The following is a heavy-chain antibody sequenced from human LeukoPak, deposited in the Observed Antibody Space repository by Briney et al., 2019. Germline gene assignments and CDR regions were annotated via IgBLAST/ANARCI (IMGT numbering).Heavy chain of an antibody. CDR2: ISGSGGST. V-gene: IGHV3-23*01. CDR1: GFTFSSYA. CDR3: AKDLSGFVVVVAATPHDAFDI. Sequence: GGSLRLSCAASGFTFSSYAMSWVRQAPGKGLEWVSAISGSGGSTYCAGSVKGRFTISRDNSKNTLYLQMNSLRAEDTAVYYCAKDLSGFVVVVAATPHDAFDIWGQGTMVTVSS. J-gene: IGHJ3*02. D-gene: IGHD2-15*01.